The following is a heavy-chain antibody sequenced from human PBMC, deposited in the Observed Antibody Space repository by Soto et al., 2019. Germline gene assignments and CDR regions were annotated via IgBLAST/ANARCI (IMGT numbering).Heavy chain of an antibody. Sequence: AAVKVSCKASGYTLTSYDINWVRQATGQGLEWMGWMNPNSGNTGYAQKFQGRVTMSRNTSISTAYMELSSLRSEDTAVYYCARGRWEQQLFNYYGMDVWGQGTTVTVSS. CDR2: MNPNSGNT. CDR1: GYTLTSYD. CDR3: ARGRWEQQLFNYYGMDV. V-gene: IGHV1-8*01. D-gene: IGHD6-13*01. J-gene: IGHJ6*02.